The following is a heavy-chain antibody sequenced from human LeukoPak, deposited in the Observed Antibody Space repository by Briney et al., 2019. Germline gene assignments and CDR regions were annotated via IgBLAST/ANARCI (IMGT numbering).Heavy chain of an antibody. J-gene: IGHJ5*02. CDR1: GGSFNGYY. CDR3: AREKNDDYDYGGGSHRRRGVWFDP. V-gene: IGHV4-34*01. D-gene: IGHD3-16*02. CDR2: LNHSGGT. Sequence: SETLSLTCAVYGGSFNGYYWSGIPQPPGRGREWGWELNHSGGTKPNPPLRSRVSISVDTSKIQFSLKQSSVTAADTPVYYCAREKNDDYDYGGGSHRRRGVWFDPWGQGTLVTVSS.